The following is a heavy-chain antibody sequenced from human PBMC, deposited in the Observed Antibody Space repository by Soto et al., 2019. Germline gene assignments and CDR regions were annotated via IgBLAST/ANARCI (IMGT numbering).Heavy chain of an antibody. V-gene: IGHV4-4*02. CDR2: TYHSGTT. CDR3: ASNGALGGNTRADQ. Sequence: QVRLLQSGPGLVKPSGTLSLTCAVSGVSITTTNWWHWVRQAPGKGLVWIAQTYHSGTTNYNPSLRSGVTMSVDKSRNQFSLDLKSVTAADTAIYDCASNGALGGNTRADQWGQGILVTVSS. D-gene: IGHD1-26*01. J-gene: IGHJ4*02. CDR1: GVSITTTNW.